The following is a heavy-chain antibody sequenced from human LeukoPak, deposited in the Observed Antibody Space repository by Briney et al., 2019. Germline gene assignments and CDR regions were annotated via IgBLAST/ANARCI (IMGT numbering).Heavy chain of an antibody. CDR1: GGTVSSYT. J-gene: IGHJ4*02. V-gene: IGHV1-69*04. CDR3: ARELSTYCGGDCYYEAYFDY. D-gene: IGHD2-21*01. CDR2: IIPILGIA. Sequence: SVKVSCKASGGTVSSYTISWVRQAPGQGLEWMGRIIPILGIANYAQKFQGRVTITADKSTSTAYMELSSLRSEDTAVYYCARELSTYCGGDCYYEAYFDYWGQGTLVTVSS.